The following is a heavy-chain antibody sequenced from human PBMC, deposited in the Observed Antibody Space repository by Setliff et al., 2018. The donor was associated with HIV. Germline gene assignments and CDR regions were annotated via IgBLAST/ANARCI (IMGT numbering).Heavy chain of an antibody. CDR3: ATMGRRGWFIDY. CDR1: GGSISSSSYY. V-gene: IGHV4-39*01. J-gene: IGHJ4*02. Sequence: SETLSLTCTVSGGSISSSSYYWGWIRQPPGKGLEWIGNIYYSGTTYDNPSLKSRVTISVDTPKNQFSLKLSSVTAADTAVYYCATMGRRGWFIDYWGQGTLVTV. D-gene: IGHD6-19*01. CDR2: IYYSGTT.